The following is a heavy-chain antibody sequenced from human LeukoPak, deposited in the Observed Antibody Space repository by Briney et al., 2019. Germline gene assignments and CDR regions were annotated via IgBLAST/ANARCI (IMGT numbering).Heavy chain of an antibody. CDR1: GYTFTSYG. CDR3: ARDSRGDYYFDY. V-gene: IGHV1-18*01. Sequence: GASVKDSCKASGYTFTSYGISWVRQAPGQGLEWMGWISAYNGNTNYAQKLQGRVTMTTDISTSTAYMELRGLRSDDTAVYYCARDSRGDYYFDYWGQGTLVTVSS. CDR2: ISAYNGNT. D-gene: IGHD7-27*01. J-gene: IGHJ4*02.